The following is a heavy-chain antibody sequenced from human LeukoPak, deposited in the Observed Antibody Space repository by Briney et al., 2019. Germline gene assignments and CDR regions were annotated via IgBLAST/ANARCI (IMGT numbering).Heavy chain of an antibody. CDR3: ARVDYGSGSSDP. V-gene: IGHV1-46*01. CDR1: GYTFTSYY. CDR2: INPSGGST. D-gene: IGHD3-10*01. J-gene: IGHJ5*02. Sequence: ASVKVSCKASGYTFTSYYMHWVRQAPGQGLEWMGIINPSGGSTSYAQKFQGRVTMTRGTSTSTVYMELSSLRSEDTAVCYCARVDYGSGSSDPWGQGTLVTVSS.